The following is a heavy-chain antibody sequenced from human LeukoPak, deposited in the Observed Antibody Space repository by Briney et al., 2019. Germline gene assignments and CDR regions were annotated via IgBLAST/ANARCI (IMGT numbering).Heavy chain of an antibody. CDR1: GFTFSSYW. D-gene: IGHD5-18*01. CDR3: ARAPYSYGYYHYMDV. CDR2: IKQDGSEK. J-gene: IGHJ6*03. Sequence: GGSLRLSCAASGFTFSSYWMSWVRQAPGKGLEWVANIKQDGSEKYYVDSVKGRFTISRDYAKNSLYLQMNSLRVEDTAVYYCARAPYSYGYYHYMDVWGKGTTVTISS. V-gene: IGHV3-7*01.